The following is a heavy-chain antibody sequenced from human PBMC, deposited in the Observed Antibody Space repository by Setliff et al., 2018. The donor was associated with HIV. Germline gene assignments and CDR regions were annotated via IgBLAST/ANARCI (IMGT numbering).Heavy chain of an antibody. D-gene: IGHD3-10*02. J-gene: IGHJ3*01. CDR3: ARHGFNMLMGMDVLDL. V-gene: IGHV4-59*08. CDR2: IYNSGST. CDR1: GGSTSSYY. Sequence: SETLSLTCTVSGGSTSSYYWSWIRQPPGKGLEWIGYIYNSGSTNYNPSLKSRVTISVDTSKNQFSLKLSSVTAADTAVYYCARHGFNMLMGMDVLDLWGPGTMVTVSS.